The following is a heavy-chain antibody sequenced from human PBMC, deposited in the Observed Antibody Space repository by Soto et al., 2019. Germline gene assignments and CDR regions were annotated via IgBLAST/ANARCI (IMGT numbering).Heavy chain of an antibody. CDR3: AKGKEVGY. J-gene: IGHJ1*01. CDR2: ISYDGSNK. D-gene: IGHD6-25*01. Sequence: GGSLRLSCAASGFTFSSYGMHWVRQAPGKGLEWVAVISYDGSNKYYADSVKGRFTISRDNSKNTLYLQMNSLRAEDTAVYYCAKGKEVGYWGQGTLVTVSS. CDR1: GFTFSSYG. V-gene: IGHV3-30*18.